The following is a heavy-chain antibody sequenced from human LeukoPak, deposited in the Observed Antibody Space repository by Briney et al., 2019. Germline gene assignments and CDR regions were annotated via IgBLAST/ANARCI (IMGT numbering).Heavy chain of an antibody. CDR2: ISSSGSTI. CDR1: GFTFSDYY. J-gene: IGHJ4*02. CDR3: ASGELDSLYYFDY. Sequence: GGSLRLSCAASGFTFSDYYMSWIRQAPGKGLEGVSYISSSGSTIYYADSVKGRFTISRDNAKNSLYLQMNSLRAEDTAVYFCASGELDSLYYFDYWGQGTLVTVSS. V-gene: IGHV3-11*04. D-gene: IGHD1-1*01.